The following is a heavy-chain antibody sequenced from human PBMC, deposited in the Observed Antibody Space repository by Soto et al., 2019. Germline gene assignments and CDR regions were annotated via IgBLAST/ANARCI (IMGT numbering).Heavy chain of an antibody. J-gene: IGHJ3*02. V-gene: IGHV3-23*01. CDR1: GFTFSSHA. CDR3: AKDMEAFDI. Sequence: GGSLRLSCAVSGFTFSSHAMSWVRQAPGKGLECVSSITSSGSTIYYADSVKGRFTISRDNSKNTLYLQMNIFRAEDTAVYYCAKDMEAFDIWGQGTMVTVSS. CDR2: ITSSGSTI. D-gene: IGHD1-1*01.